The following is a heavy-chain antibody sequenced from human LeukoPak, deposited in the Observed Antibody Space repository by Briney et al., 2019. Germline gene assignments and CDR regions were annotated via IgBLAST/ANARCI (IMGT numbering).Heavy chain of an antibody. CDR3: VRTSGWYSSWFDP. D-gene: IGHD6-19*01. CDR2: IYPGDSET. Sequence: PGESLKISCEASGYSFTNYWIAWVRQMPGKGLEWMGIIYPGDSETRYSPSFQGQVTISVDKSISTAYMQWSSLKASDTAIYYCVRTSGWYSSWFDPWGQGTLVTVSS. CDR1: GYSFTNYW. J-gene: IGHJ5*02. V-gene: IGHV5-51*01.